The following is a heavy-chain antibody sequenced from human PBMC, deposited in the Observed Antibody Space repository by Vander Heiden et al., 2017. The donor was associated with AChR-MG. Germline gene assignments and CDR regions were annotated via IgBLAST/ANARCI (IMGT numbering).Heavy chain of an antibody. D-gene: IGHD3-9*01. CDR3: TRERPGIGTTGYDGFYFYYGMDV. V-gene: IGHV1-46*03. J-gene: IGHJ6*02. CDR1: RDSFFTDY. CDR2: INPSSGST. Sequence: QVQLVQSGAEAKTPGASVKISCKSFRDSFFTDYFQWVRQAPGQGLEWLGIINPSSGSTTYAQKFQGRVTMTRETSTSTVYMELADLRSDDTAVYYCTRERPGIGTTGYDGFYFYYGMDVWGQGTTVTVSS.